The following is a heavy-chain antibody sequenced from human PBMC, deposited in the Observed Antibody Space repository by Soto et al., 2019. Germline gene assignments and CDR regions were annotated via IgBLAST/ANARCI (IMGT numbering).Heavy chain of an antibody. CDR1: GFTFSSYG. D-gene: IGHD6-19*01. Sequence: PGGSLRLSCAASGFTFSSYGMHWVRQAPGKGLEWVAVIWYDGSNKYYAGSVKGRFTISRDNSKNTLYLQMNSLRAEDTAVYYCARGPDSSGWPYWGQGTLVTVSS. J-gene: IGHJ4*02. CDR2: IWYDGSNK. V-gene: IGHV3-33*01. CDR3: ARGPDSSGWPY.